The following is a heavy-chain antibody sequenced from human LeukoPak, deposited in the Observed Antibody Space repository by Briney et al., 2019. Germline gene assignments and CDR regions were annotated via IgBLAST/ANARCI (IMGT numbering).Heavy chain of an antibody. Sequence: RPGGSLRLSCAASGFTFSNYWMHWVRQAPGKGLVWVSRINSDGILTCYADSVKGRFTISRDSSKNTLYLQMNGLRAEDTAVYYCAKAADSFYYDSSGFPYFDNWGQGTLVTVSS. J-gene: IGHJ4*02. V-gene: IGHV3-74*01. CDR2: INSDGILT. D-gene: IGHD3-22*01. CDR1: GFTFSNYW. CDR3: AKAADSFYYDSSGFPYFDN.